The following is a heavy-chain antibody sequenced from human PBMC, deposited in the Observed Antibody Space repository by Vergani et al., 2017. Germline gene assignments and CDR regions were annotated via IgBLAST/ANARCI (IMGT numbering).Heavy chain of an antibody. Sequence: QVQLVESGGGLVKTGGSLRLSCAASGFTFSDYYMSWLRQAPGKGLEWVSYISSSGSTKYYEDSVKGRFTISRDNAKHSLYLQMNSLRAEDTAVYYCARDRAGYCSSTSCYLGWFDPWGQGTLVTVSS. D-gene: IGHD2-2*01. J-gene: IGHJ5*02. V-gene: IGHV3-11*01. CDR2: ISSSGSTK. CDR1: GFTFSDYY. CDR3: ARDRAGYCSSTSCYLGWFDP.